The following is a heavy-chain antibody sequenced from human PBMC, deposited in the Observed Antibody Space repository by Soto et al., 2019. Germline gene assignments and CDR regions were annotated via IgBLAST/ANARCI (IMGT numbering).Heavy chain of an antibody. CDR3: ARVPRSGSFPYCYGMDV. V-gene: IGHV1-69*13. D-gene: IGHD1-26*01. CDR1: GGTFSSYA. Sequence: SVKVSCKASGGTFSSYAISWVRQAPGQGLEWMGGIIPIFGTANYAQKFQGRVTITADESTSTAYMELSSLRSEDTAVYYCARVPRSGSFPYCYGMDVWGQGTTVTVSS. J-gene: IGHJ6*02. CDR2: IIPIFGTA.